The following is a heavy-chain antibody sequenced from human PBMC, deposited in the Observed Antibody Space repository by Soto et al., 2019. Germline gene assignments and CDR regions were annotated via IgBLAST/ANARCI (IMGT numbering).Heavy chain of an antibody. CDR1: GGTFISYS. D-gene: IGHD3-3*01. Sequence: QVQLAQSGAEMKKPGSSVTVSCKVFGGTFISYSFSWVRQAPGQGPEWMGGIIPIFGTPNYAQKFQGRVTITADGSTSTAYMELSSLRSGDTAVYYCAGGVWRGYSEYYYGMDVWGQGTTVTVSS. J-gene: IGHJ6*02. CDR3: AGGVWRGYSEYYYGMDV. V-gene: IGHV1-69*01. CDR2: IIPIFGTP.